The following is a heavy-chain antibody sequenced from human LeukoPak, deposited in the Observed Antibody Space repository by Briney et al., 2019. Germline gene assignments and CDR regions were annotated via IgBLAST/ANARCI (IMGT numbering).Heavy chain of an antibody. CDR2: VSVSGGST. CDR1: GFIFSTYV. D-gene: IGHD1-26*01. Sequence: PGGSLRLSCVDSGFIFSTYVMSWVRQAPGKGLEWVSGVSVSGGSTYYADSVKGRFTISRDNSKSTLYLQINSLRAEDTAVYYCARGGVLLDGKKFDYWGQGILVTVSS. V-gene: IGHV3-23*01. J-gene: IGHJ4*02. CDR3: ARGGVLLDGKKFDY.